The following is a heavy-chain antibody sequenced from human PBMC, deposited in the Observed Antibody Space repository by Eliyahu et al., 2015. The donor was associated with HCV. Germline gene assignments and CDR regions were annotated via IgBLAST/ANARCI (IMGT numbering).Heavy chain of an antibody. CDR3: AKDLTDCSSTSCPIDY. D-gene: IGHD2-2*01. J-gene: IGHJ4*02. V-gene: IGHV3-30*18. Sequence: QVQLVESGGGVVQPGRSLRLXCAASGFTFSXXAMHWVRQAPGKGLEWVAVISYDGSNTYYADSVKGRFTISRDNSKNTLYLQLSSLRAEDTAVYYCAKDLTDCSSTSCPIDYWGQGTLVTVSS. CDR2: ISYDGSNT. CDR1: GFTFSXXA.